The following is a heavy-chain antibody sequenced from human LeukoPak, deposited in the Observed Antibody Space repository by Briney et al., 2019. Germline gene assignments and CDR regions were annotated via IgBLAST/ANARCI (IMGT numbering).Heavy chain of an antibody. CDR3: ARDTEGATGVDY. CDR1: GGSISSYY. J-gene: IGHJ4*02. CDR2: IYYSGST. V-gene: IGHV4-59*12. D-gene: IGHD1-26*01. Sequence: SETLSLTCTVSGGSISSYYWSWIRQPPGKGLEWIGYIYYSGSTYYNPSLKSRVTISVDTSKNQFSLKLSSVTAADTAVYYCARDTEGATGVDYWGQGTLVTVSS.